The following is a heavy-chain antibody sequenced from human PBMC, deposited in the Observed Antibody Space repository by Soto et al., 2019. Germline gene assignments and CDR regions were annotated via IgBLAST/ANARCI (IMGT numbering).Heavy chain of an antibody. J-gene: IGHJ6*02. CDR1: GGSVSSGSYY. CDR2: IYYSGST. D-gene: IGHD4-17*01. CDR3: ARDLISRATVTTPYYYYGMDV. Sequence: QVQLQESGPGLVKPSETLSLTCTVSGGSVSSGSYYWSWIRQPPGKGLEWIGYIYYSGSTNYNPSRKSRVTIPVDTSKTQVSLQLSAVTAADTAVYYCARDLISRATVTTPYYYYGMDVWGQGTTVTVSS. V-gene: IGHV4-61*01.